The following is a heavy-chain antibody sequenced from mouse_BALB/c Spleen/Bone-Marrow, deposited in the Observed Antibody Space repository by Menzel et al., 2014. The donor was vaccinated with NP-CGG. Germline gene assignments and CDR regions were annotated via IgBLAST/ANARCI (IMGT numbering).Heavy chain of an antibody. D-gene: IGHD3-3*01. CDR2: INPASEFS. CDR1: GYTFSRYT. CDR3: ARSGTPAWFAS. Sequence: VQLQQSAAELSRPGASVKMSCKASGYTFSRYTIHWIKQRPGQGLEWIGFINPASEFSEYNQKFKDKTTLTADKSSTPAYMQLNSLTSEASAVYSCARSGTPAWFASWGQGTLVTVSA. V-gene: IGHV1-4*02. J-gene: IGHJ3*01.